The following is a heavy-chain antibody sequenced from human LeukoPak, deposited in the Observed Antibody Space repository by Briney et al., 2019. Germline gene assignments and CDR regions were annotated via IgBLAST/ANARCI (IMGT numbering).Heavy chain of an antibody. CDR1: GFTFTSYF. CDR3: ARVRWAGWGGYYYYYYYMDV. Sequence: GGSLRLSCAASGFTFTSYFMSWVRQAPGKGLEWVANIKKDGSEKYYVDSVKGRFTISRDNAKNSLYLQMNSLRAEDTAVYYCARVRWAGWGGYYYYYYYMDVWGKGTTVTVSS. J-gene: IGHJ6*03. V-gene: IGHV3-7*01. CDR2: IKKDGSEK. D-gene: IGHD3-10*01.